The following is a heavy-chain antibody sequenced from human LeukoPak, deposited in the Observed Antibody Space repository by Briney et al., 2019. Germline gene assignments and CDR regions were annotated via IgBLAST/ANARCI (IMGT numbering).Heavy chain of an antibody. V-gene: IGHV3-9*01. D-gene: IGHD1-26*01. CDR2: ISWNSGSI. Sequence: PGGSLRLSCAASGFTFDDYAMHWVRQAPGKGLEWVSGISWNSGSIGYADSVKGRFTISRDNAKNSLYLQMNSLRAEDTALYYCAKDMSGSPDAFDIWGQGTMVTVSS. CDR3: AKDMSGSPDAFDI. J-gene: IGHJ3*02. CDR1: GFTFDDYA.